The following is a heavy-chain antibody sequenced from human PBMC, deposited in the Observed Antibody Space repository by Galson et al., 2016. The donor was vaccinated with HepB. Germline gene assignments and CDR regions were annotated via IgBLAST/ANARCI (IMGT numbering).Heavy chain of an antibody. Sequence: PALVKPTQTLTLTCTFSGFSLSSSAMSVTWIRQSPGKAPEWLALIGWNDHKHYNTSLRTRLTISKDTSKNQVVLTMTNTDPVDTGTYYCARTLGLTVQTPYSDYWGQGTLVTVSS. CDR2: IGWNDHK. CDR3: ARTLGLTVQTPYSDY. D-gene: IGHD4-23*01. CDR1: GFSLSSSAMS. J-gene: IGHJ4*02. V-gene: IGHV2-70*01.